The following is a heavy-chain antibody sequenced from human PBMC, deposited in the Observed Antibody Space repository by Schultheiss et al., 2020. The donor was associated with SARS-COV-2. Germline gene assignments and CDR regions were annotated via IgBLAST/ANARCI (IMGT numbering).Heavy chain of an antibody. CDR2: IYYSGST. J-gene: IGHJ4*02. Sequence: LRLSCTVSGGSVSSGSYYWSWIRQHPGKGLEWIGYIYYSGSTYYNPSLKSRVTISVDTSKNQFSLKLSSVTAADTAVYYCARAVGATIVVDYWGQGTLVTVSS. CDR1: GGSVSSGSYY. D-gene: IGHD1-26*01. CDR3: ARAVGATIVVDY. V-gene: IGHV4-31*03.